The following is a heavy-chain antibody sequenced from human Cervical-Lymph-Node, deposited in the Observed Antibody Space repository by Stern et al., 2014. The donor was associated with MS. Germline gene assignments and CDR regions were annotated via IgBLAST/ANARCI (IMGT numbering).Heavy chain of an antibody. CDR3: ARERGYSGFAY. CDR2: INYSGNT. J-gene: IGHJ4*02. Sequence: QLKLQESGPGLVNPSQTLSLTCTVSGGSISSGGYFWSWIRQHPGKGLEWIGYINYSGNTYHNPSLNSRVSISVDTSKNQFSLKLSSVTAADTAVYYCARERGYSGFAYWGQGTVVTVSS. D-gene: IGHD5-12*01. V-gene: IGHV4-31*03. CDR1: GGSISSGGYF.